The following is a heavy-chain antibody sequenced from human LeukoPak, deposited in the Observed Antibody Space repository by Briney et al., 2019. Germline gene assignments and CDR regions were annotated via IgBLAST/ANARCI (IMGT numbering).Heavy chain of an antibody. CDR2: IYYSGST. Sequence: SETLSLTCTVSGGSVSSGSYYWSWIRQPPGKGLEWIGYIYYSGSTNYNPSLKSRVTISVDTSKNQFSLKLSSVTAADTAVYYCALGAYCGGDCIDYWGQGTLVTVSS. J-gene: IGHJ4*02. V-gene: IGHV4-61*01. D-gene: IGHD2-21*02. CDR3: ALGAYCGGDCIDY. CDR1: GGSVSSGSYY.